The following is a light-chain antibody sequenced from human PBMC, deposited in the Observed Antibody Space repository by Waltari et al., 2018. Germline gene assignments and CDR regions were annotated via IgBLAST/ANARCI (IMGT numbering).Light chain of an antibody. CDR3: CSYAGSSTFT. CDR2: EVY. J-gene: IGLJ2*01. V-gene: IGLV2-23*02. CDR1: SSNVGSYDL. Sequence: QSALTQPASVSGSPGQSITISCPGTSSNVGSYDLVSWEQQRPGKAPKLMIYEVYKRPSGVSNRFSGSKSGNTASLTISGLQAEDEADYYCCSYAGSSTFTFGGGTKLTVL.